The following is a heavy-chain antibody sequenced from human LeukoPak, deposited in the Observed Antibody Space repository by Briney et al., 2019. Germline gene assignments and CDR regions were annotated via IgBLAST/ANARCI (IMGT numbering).Heavy chain of an antibody. D-gene: IGHD4-17*01. V-gene: IGHV1-69*13. CDR2: IIPIFGTA. Sequence: ASVKVSCKASGGTFSSYAISWVRQAPGQGLEWMGGIIPIFGTANYAQEFQGRVTITADESTSTAYMELSSLRSEDTAVYYCARSRGDKYYYYYGMDVWGQGTTVTVSS. J-gene: IGHJ6*02. CDR1: GGTFSSYA. CDR3: ARSRGDKYYYYYGMDV.